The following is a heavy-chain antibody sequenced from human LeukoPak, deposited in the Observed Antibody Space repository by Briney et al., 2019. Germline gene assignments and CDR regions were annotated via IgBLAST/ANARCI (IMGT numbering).Heavy chain of an antibody. Sequence: GASVKVSCKASGYTFTSYGISWVRQAPGQGLEWMGWISAYSGDTNYAQKLQGRVTMTTDTSTNTAYMELRSLRSDDTAVYYCARREGDSSGYYPFRSPAYWGQGTLVTVSS. CDR2: ISAYSGDT. CDR3: ARREGDSSGYYPFRSPAY. CDR1: GYTFTSYG. J-gene: IGHJ4*02. D-gene: IGHD3-22*01. V-gene: IGHV1-18*01.